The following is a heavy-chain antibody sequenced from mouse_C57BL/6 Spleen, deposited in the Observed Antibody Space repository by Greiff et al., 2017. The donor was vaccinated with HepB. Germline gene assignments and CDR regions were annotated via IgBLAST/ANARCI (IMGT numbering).Heavy chain of an antibody. Sequence: EVKVVESGGGLVKPGGSLKLSCAASGFTFSDYGMHWVRQAPEKGLEWVAYISSGSSTIYYADTVKGRFTISRDNAKNTLFLQMTSLRSEDTAMYYCARCDGYFLDYWGQGTTLTVSS. CDR2: ISSGSSTI. CDR3: ARCDGYFLDY. D-gene: IGHD2-3*01. V-gene: IGHV5-17*01. J-gene: IGHJ2*01. CDR1: GFTFSDYG.